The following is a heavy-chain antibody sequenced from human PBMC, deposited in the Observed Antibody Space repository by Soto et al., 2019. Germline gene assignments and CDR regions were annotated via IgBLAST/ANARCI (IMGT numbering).Heavy chain of an antibody. D-gene: IGHD3-22*01. CDR2: IKQDGSEK. Sequence: GGSLRLSCAASGFTFSSYWMSWVRQAPGKGLEWVANIKQDGSEKYYVDSVKGRFTISRDNAKNSLYLQMNSLRAEDTAVYYCARDPGSGYYDSSGYYYDYWGQGTLVTVSS. CDR1: GFTFSSYW. CDR3: ARDPGSGYYDSSGYYYDY. V-gene: IGHV3-7*05. J-gene: IGHJ4*02.